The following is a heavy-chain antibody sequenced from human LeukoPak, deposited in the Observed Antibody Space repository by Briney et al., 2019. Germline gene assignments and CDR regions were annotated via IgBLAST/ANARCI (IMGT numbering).Heavy chain of an antibody. V-gene: IGHV3-30*04. Sequence: GGSLRLSCAASGFTFSSYAMHWVRQAPGKGLEWVAVISYDGSNKYYADSVKGRFTISRDNSKSTLYLQMNSLRAEDTAVYYCARRESTPPDNWGQGTLVTVSS. CDR3: ARRESTPPDN. D-gene: IGHD1-26*01. J-gene: IGHJ4*02. CDR2: ISYDGSNK. CDR1: GFTFSSYA.